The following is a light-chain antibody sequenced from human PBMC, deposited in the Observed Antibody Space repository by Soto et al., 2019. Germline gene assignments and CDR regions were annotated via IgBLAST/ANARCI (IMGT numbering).Light chain of an antibody. CDR2: GTS. Sequence: EIVMTQSPATLSLSPGERATLSCRASQSVNSNLAWYQQKAAQAPRLLIYGTSTRATGIPARFSGSGSGTDFTLTISSLQPEDFATYYCLQDYNYPWTFGQGTKVDI. CDR1: QSVNSN. CDR3: LQDYNYPWT. J-gene: IGKJ1*01. V-gene: IGKV3-15*01.